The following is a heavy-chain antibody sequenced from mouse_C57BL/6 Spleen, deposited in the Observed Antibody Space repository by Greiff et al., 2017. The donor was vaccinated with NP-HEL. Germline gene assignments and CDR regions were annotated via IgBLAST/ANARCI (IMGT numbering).Heavy chain of an antibody. J-gene: IGHJ2*01. CDR3: ARLGYYGSSYEDY. Sequence: QVQLQQSGAELVKPGASVKISCKASGYAFSSYWMNWVKQRPGKGLEWIGQIYPGDGDTNYNGKFKGKATLTADKSSSTAYMQLGSLTSEDSAVYFCARLGYYGSSYEDYWGQGTTLTVSS. D-gene: IGHD1-1*01. CDR1: GYAFSSYW. CDR2: IYPGDGDT. V-gene: IGHV1-80*01.